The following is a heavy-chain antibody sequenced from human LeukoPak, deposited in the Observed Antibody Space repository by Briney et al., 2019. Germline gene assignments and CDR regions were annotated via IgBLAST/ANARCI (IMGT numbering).Heavy chain of an antibody. D-gene: IGHD2-21*02. V-gene: IGHV3-23*01. CDR1: GFTFSIYA. CDR2: ISASASST. CDR3: AKQTGGNCYSAFDS. Sequence: GGSLRLSCAASGFTFSIYAMTWVRQAPGKGLEWVSSISASASSTYSADSAKGRFTISRDDSKNTLYLQMNSLGAEDTALYYCAKQTGGNCYSAFDSWGQGTLVTVSS. J-gene: IGHJ4*02.